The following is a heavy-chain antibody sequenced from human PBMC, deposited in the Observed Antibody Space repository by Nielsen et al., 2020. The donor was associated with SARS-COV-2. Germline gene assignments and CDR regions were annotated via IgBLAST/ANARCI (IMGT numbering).Heavy chain of an antibody. J-gene: IGHJ4*02. V-gene: IGHV3-23*01. CDR3: AKTRRGYSYGPTDDY. D-gene: IGHD5-18*01. Sequence: GGSLRLSCAASGFTFDDYAMHWVRQAPGKGLEWVSAISGSGGSTYYADSVKGRFTISRDNSKNTLYLQMNSLRAEDTAVYYCAKTRRGYSYGPTDDYWGQGTLVTVSS. CDR2: ISGSGGST. CDR1: GFTFDDYA.